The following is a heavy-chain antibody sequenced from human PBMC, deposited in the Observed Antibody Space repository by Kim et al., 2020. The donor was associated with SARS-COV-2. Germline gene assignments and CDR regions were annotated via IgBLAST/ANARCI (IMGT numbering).Heavy chain of an antibody. V-gene: IGHV4-4*07. CDR3: ARSRYHSSSWYWSPDYYYYGMDV. CDR2: IYTSGST. J-gene: IGHJ6*02. CDR1: GGSISSYY. Sequence: SETLSLTCTVSGGSISSYYWSWIRQPAGKGLEWIGRIYTSGSTNYNPSLKSRVTMSVDTSKNQFSLKLSSVTAADTAVYYCARSRYHSSSWYWSPDYYYYGMDVWGQGTTVTVSS. D-gene: IGHD6-13*01.